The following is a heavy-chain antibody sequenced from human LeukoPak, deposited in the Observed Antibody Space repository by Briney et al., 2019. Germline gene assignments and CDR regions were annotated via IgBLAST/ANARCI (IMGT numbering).Heavy chain of an antibody. V-gene: IGHV1-18*01. D-gene: IGHD3-10*01. J-gene: IGHJ4*02. CDR3: ARDESITMVRGVTFDY. CDR1: GYTFTSYG. Sequence: ASVKVSCKASGYTFTSYGISWVRQAPGQGLEWMEWISAYNGNTNYAQKLQGRVTMTTDTSTSTAYMELRSLRSDDTAVYYCARDESITMVRGVTFDYWGQGTLVTVSS. CDR2: ISAYNGNT.